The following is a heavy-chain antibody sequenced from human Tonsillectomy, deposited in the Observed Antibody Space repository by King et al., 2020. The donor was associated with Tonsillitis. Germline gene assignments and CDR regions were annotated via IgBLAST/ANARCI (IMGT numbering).Heavy chain of an antibody. CDR2: IYPGDSDT. CDR3: ARHTAIAAAATGMDV. J-gene: IGHJ6*02. D-gene: IGHD6-13*01. Sequence: QLVQSGADVKKPGESLKISCKGSGYSFTSYWIGWVRQMPGKGLDWMGIIYPGDSDTRYSPSFQGQVTISADKSISTAYLQWSSLKASDTAMYYCARHTAIAAAATGMDVWGQGTTVTVSS. V-gene: IGHV5-51*01. CDR1: GYSFTSYW.